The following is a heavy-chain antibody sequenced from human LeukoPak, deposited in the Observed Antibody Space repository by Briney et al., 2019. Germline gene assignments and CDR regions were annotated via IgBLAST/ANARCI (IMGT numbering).Heavy chain of an antibody. V-gene: IGHV4-31*03. CDR2: TYYGGST. CDR3: ARDAEMATPYYYVMDV. Sequence: SETLSLTCTVSGGSLSRGGDYWTWIRQHPGKGLEWIGNTYYGGSTYYNPSLKSRGTISIDTSKNQFSLKLSSVTAADTAVYYCARDAEMATPYYYVMDVWGQGTTVTVSS. D-gene: IGHD5-24*01. J-gene: IGHJ6*02. CDR1: GGSLSRGGDY.